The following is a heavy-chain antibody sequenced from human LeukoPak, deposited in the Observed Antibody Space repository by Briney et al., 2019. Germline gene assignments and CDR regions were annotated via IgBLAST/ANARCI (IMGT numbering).Heavy chain of an antibody. J-gene: IGHJ4*02. CDR1: GFSFSASS. V-gene: IGHV3-21*06. CDR2: IFGDGPGL. CDR3: TREGGSTDAGF. D-gene: IGHD5/OR15-5a*01. Sequence: GGSLRLSCAASGFSFSASSMNWVRQAPGKGLEWVSSIFGDGPGLYYADSVKGRFTISRDNAKNSVYLEMNSLRDDDTAVYYCTREGGSTDAGFWGQGTRVTVSA.